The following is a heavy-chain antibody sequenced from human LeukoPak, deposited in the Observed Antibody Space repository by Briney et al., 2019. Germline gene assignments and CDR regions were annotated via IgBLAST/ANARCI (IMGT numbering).Heavy chain of an antibody. V-gene: IGHV3-33*01. CDR3: ASPARASSGDAFDI. J-gene: IGHJ3*02. CDR1: GFTFSSYG. Sequence: GGSLRLSCAASGFTFSSYGMHWVRQAPGKGLEWVAVIWYDGSNKYYADSVKGRFTISRDSSMNTLYLQMNSLRAEDTAVYYCASPARASSGDAFDIWGQGTMVTVSS. CDR2: IWYDGSNK. D-gene: IGHD6-6*01.